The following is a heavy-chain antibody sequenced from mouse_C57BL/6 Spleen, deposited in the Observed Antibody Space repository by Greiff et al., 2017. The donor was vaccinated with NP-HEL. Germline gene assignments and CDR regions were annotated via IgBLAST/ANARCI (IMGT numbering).Heavy chain of an antibody. V-gene: IGHV1-82*01. CDR1: GYAFSSSW. J-gene: IGHJ2*01. CDR2: IYPGDGDT. CDR3: ARGGYYYGSSGFDY. Sequence: QVQLQQSGPELVKPGASVKISCKASGYAFSSSWMNWVKQRPGKGLEWIGRIYPGDGDTNYNGKFKGKATLTADKSSSTAYMQLSSLTSEDSAVYFCARGGYYYGSSGFDYWGQGSTLTVSS. D-gene: IGHD1-1*01.